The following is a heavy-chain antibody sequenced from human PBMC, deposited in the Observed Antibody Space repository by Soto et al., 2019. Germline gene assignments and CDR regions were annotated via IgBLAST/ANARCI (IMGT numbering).Heavy chain of an antibody. CDR1: GYTFTSYY. CDR2: INPSGGST. Sequence: ASVKVSCKASGYTFTSYYMHWVRQAPGQGLEWMGIINPSGGSTSYAQKFQGRVTMTTDTSTSTAYMELRSLRSDDTAVYYCARESARLGDAAGDFDYWGQGTLVTVSS. V-gene: IGHV1-46*01. J-gene: IGHJ4*02. D-gene: IGHD6-13*01. CDR3: ARESARLGDAAGDFDY.